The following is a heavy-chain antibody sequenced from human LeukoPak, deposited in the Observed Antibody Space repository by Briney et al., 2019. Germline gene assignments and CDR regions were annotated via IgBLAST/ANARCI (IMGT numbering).Heavy chain of an antibody. CDR2: INHSGST. D-gene: IGHD3-10*01. CDR1: GGPFSGYY. J-gene: IGHJ6*02. CDR3: ARVAVGYYYGSGSYYYYGMDV. V-gene: IGHV4-34*01. Sequence: PSETLSLTCAVYGGPFSGYYWSWIRQPPGKGLEWIGEINHSGSTNYNPSLKSRVTISVDTSKNQFSLKLSSVTAADTAVYYCARVAVGYYYGSGSYYYYGMDVWGQGTTVTVSS.